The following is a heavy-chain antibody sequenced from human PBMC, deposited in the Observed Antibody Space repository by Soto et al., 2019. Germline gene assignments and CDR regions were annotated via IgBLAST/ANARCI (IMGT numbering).Heavy chain of an antibody. Sequence: QVQLVESGGGLVKPGGSLRLSCAASGFTFSDYYMSWIRQAPGKGLEWVSYISSSSSYTNYADSVKGRFTISRDNAKNSLDLQMNSLRAEDTDVYYCARDADILTESDAFDIWGQGTMVTVSS. V-gene: IGHV3-11*05. CDR2: ISSSSSYT. CDR3: ARDADILTESDAFDI. D-gene: IGHD3-9*01. J-gene: IGHJ3*02. CDR1: GFTFSDYY.